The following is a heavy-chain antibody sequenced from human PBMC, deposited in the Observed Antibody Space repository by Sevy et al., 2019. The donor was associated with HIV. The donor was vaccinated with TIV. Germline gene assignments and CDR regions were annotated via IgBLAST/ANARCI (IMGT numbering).Heavy chain of an antibody. V-gene: IGHV1-18*01. CDR3: ARGLSVVATRGVWFDP. CDR2: ISNYNSNR. Sequence: ASVKVSCKASGYTFSSYGISWVRQAPGQGLEWMGWISNYNSNRKSAQKFQDRVIMTTDTSTSTAYLELTNLRKDDTAVYYSARGLSVVATRGVWFDPWGPGTLVTVSS. CDR1: GYTFSSYG. D-gene: IGHD5-12*01. J-gene: IGHJ5*02.